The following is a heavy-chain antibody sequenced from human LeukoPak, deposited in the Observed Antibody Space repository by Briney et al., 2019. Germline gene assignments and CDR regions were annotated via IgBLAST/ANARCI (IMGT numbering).Heavy chain of an antibody. V-gene: IGHV3-48*01. J-gene: IGHJ4*02. CDR3: ARDDYGGKTLDFDY. D-gene: IGHD4-23*01. CDR1: GFTFSSYS. CDR2: ISSSSSTI. Sequence: GGSLRLSCAASGFTFSSYSMNWVRQAPGKGLEWVSYISSSSSTIYYADSVKGRFTISRDNAKNSLYLQMNSLRAEDTAVYYCARDDYGGKTLDFDYWGQGTLVTVSS.